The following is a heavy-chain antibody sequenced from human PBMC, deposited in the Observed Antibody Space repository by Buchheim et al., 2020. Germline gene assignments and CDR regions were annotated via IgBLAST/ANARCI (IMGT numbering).Heavy chain of an antibody. D-gene: IGHD6-13*01. J-gene: IGHJ6*02. CDR3: ARCIAAPFYYYYYYGMDV. V-gene: IGHV3-30-3*01. CDR1: GFTFSSYA. CDR2: ISYDGSNK. Sequence: QVQLVESGGGVVQPGRSLRLSCAASGFTFSSYAMHWVRQAPGKGLEWVAVISYDGSNKYYADSVKGRFTISRDNAKNSLYLQMNSLRAEDTAVYYCARCIAAPFYYYYYYGMDVWGQGTT.